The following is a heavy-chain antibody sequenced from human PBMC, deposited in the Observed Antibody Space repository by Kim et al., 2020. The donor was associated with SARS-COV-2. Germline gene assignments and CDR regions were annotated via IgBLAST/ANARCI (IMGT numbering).Heavy chain of an antibody. CDR1: GFTFSSYW. D-gene: IGHD3-10*01. Sequence: GGSLRHSCAASGFTFSSYWMHWVRQAPGKGLVWVSRINSDGSSTSYADSVKGRFTISRDNAKNTLYLQMNSLRAEDTAVYYCARDGLIWFGELLPDYWGQGTLVTVSS. CDR2: INSDGSST. J-gene: IGHJ4*02. V-gene: IGHV3-74*01. CDR3: ARDGLIWFGELLPDY.